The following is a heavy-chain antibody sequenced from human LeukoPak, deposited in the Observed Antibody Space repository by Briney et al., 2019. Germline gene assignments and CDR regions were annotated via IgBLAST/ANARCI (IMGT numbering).Heavy chain of an antibody. CDR3: AKDDNPIWFGRQGFDY. V-gene: IGHV3-23*01. D-gene: IGHD3-10*01. CDR1: GFTFSSYA. J-gene: IGHJ4*02. CDR2: ISGSGGST. Sequence: GGSLRLSCAASGFTFSSYAMSWVRQAPGKGLEWVSAISGSGGSTYYADSVKGRLTISRDNSKNTLYLQMNSLRAEDTAVYYCAKDDNPIWFGRQGFDYWGQGNPGHRLL.